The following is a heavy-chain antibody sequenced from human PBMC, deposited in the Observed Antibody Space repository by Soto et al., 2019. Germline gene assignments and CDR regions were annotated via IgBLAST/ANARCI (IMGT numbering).Heavy chain of an antibody. Sequence: EVQLVESGGGLVKPGGSLRLSCAASGFTFSSYSMNWVRQAPGKGLEWVSSISSSSRYIYYADSVKGRFTISRDKAKNSLYLQMNSLRAEDTAVYYCARDRVEGYYDSSGYYSNYYYGMDVWGQGTTVTVSS. CDR2: ISSSSRYI. D-gene: IGHD3-22*01. CDR1: GFTFSSYS. V-gene: IGHV3-21*01. J-gene: IGHJ6*02. CDR3: ARDRVEGYYDSSGYYSNYYYGMDV.